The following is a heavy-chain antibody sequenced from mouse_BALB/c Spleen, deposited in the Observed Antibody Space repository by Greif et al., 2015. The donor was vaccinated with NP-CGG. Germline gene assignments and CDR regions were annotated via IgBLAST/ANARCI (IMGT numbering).Heavy chain of an antibody. Sequence: EVKLVESGGGLVRPGGSLRLSCATSGFTFSDFYMEWVRQPPGKRLGWIAASRNKANDYTTEYSASVKGRFIVSRDTSQSILYLQMNALRAEDTAIYYCARDKITTATGAMDYWGQGTSVTVSS. V-gene: IGHV7-1*02. CDR2: SRNKANDYTT. D-gene: IGHD1-2*01. J-gene: IGHJ4*01. CDR3: ARDKITTATGAMDY. CDR1: GFTFSDFY.